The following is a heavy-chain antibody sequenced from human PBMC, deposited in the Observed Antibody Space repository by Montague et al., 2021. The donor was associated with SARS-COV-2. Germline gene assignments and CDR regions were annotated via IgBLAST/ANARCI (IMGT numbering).Heavy chain of an antibody. CDR1: GGSFSRYY. CDR2: ITRNGDST. J-gene: IGHJ6*03. Sequence: ETLSLTCAVSGGSFSRYYWSWIRQPPGKGLEWVSGITRNGDSTDFADSVKGRFTISRDNAKNSLYLQMNSLRAEDTALYYCVRLRDGVVPSPILGVGPYYSYYYMDVWGRGTTVTVSS. CDR3: VRLRDGVVPSPILGVGPYYSYYYMDV. D-gene: IGHD3-10*01. V-gene: IGHV3-20*04.